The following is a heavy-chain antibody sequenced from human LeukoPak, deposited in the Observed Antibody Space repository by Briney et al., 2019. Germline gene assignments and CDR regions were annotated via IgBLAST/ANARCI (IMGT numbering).Heavy chain of an antibody. CDR1: GYTFTSYG. D-gene: IGHD3-10*01. V-gene: IGHV1-18*01. CDR3: ARQAFGWVRGVIEYMDV. J-gene: IGHJ6*03. CDR2: ISAYNGNT. Sequence: ASVKVSCKASGYTFTSYGISWVRQAPGQGLERMGWISAYNGNTNYAQKLQGRVTMTTDTSTSTAYMELRSLRSDDTAVYYCARQAFGWVRGVIEYMDVWGEGTTVTVSS.